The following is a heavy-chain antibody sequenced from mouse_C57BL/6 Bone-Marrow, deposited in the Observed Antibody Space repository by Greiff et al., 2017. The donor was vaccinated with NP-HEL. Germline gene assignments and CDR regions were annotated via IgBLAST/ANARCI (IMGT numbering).Heavy chain of an antibody. CDR1: GYTFTSYW. CDR3: AREGDSSGPPYAMDY. CDR2: IDPSDSYT. J-gene: IGHJ4*01. V-gene: IGHV1-69*01. D-gene: IGHD3-2*02. Sequence: QVQLQQSGAELVMPGASVKLSCKASGYTFTSYWMHWVKQRPGQGLEWIGEIDPSDSYTNYNQKFKGKSTLTVDKSSSTAYMQLSSLTSEDSAFYYCAREGDSSGPPYAMDYWGQGTSVTVSS.